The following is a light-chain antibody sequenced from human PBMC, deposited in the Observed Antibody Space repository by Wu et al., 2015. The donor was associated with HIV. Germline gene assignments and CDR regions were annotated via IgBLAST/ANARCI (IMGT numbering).Light chain of an antibody. CDR1: QNVSIN. J-gene: IGKJ4*01. CDR2: GAS. V-gene: IGKV3-15*01. CDR3: QQYNNWPL. Sequence: EVVMTQSPTTLSVSPGERATLSCRASQNVSINLAWYQQKPGQAPRLLIYGASTRATGIPARFSGSGSGTEFTLTISSPQSEDFAIYYCQQYNNWPLFGGGTKVEIK.